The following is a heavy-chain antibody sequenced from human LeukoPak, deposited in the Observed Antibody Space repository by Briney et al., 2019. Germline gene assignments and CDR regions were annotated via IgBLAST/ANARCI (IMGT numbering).Heavy chain of an antibody. V-gene: IGHV1-69*13. D-gene: IGHD6-13*01. CDR3: ARDHSSSWGTDYYGMDV. J-gene: IGHJ6*02. Sequence: PVTVSCKASGGTFSSYAISWVRQAPGQGLEWMGGIIPIFGTANYAQKFQGRVTITADESTSTAYMELSSLRSEDTAVYYCARDHSSSWGTDYYGMDVWGQGTTVTVSS. CDR1: GGTFSSYA. CDR2: IIPIFGTA.